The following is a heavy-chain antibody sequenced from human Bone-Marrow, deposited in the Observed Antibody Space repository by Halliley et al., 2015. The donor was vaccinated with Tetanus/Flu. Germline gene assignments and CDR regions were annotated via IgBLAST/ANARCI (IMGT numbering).Heavy chain of an antibody. Sequence: CAASGFTFDDYAMHWVRQAPGKGLEWVSGVSWNSGAVGYADFVKGRFTISRDNAKKSLYLQLNSLRAEDTALYYCAKDAERFIVGATVFDNWGQGTLVTVSS. D-gene: IGHD1-26*01. CDR3: AKDAERFIVGATVFDN. CDR2: VSWNSGAV. CDR1: GFTFDDYA. J-gene: IGHJ4*02. V-gene: IGHV3-9*01.